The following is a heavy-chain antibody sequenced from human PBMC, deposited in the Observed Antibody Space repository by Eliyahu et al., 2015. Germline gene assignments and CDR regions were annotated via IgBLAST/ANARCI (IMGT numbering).Heavy chain of an antibody. V-gene: IGHV3-11*01. D-gene: IGHD6-13*01. Sequence: DSVKGRFTISRDNAKNSLFLQMNSLRVDDTAIYYCAREPDYSSNWFWGGDYWGQGTLVTVSS. J-gene: IGHJ4*02. CDR3: AREPDYSSNWFWGGDY.